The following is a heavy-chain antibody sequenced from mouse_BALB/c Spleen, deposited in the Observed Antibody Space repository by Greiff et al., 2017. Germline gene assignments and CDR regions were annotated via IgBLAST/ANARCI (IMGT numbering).Heavy chain of an antibody. D-gene: IGHD5-1-1*01. V-gene: IGHV5-6*01. CDR3: AKIRGYAMDY. Sequence: EVNVVESGGDLVKPGGSLKLSCAASGFTFSSYGMSWVRQTPDKRLEWVATISSGGSYTYYPDSVKGRFTISRDNAKNTLYLQMSSLKSEDTAMYYCAKIRGYAMDYWGQGTSVTVSS. J-gene: IGHJ4*01. CDR2: ISSGGSYT. CDR1: GFTFSSYG.